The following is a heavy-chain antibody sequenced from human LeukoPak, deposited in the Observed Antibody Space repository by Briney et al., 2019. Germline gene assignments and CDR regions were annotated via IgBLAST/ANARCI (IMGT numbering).Heavy chain of an antibody. V-gene: IGHV4-59*01. CDR1: GGSISSYY. D-gene: IGHD2-8*02. CDR3: ARAGGRSTSFDY. J-gene: IGHJ4*02. Sequence: SETLSLTCTVSGGSISSYYWSWIRQPPGKGLEWIGYIYYSGSTNYNPSLKSRVTISVDTSKNQFSLKLSSVTAADTAVYYCARAGGRSTSFDYWGQGTLVTASS. CDR2: IYYSGST.